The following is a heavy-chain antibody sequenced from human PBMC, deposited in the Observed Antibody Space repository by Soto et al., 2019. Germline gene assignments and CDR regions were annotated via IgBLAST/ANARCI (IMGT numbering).Heavy chain of an antibody. D-gene: IGHD5-12*01. J-gene: IGHJ4*02. CDR2: IIPIFGTA. Sequence: SVKVSCKASGGTFSSYAISWVRQAPGQGLEWMGGIIPIFGTANYAQTFQGRVTITADEPTSTAYMELRSLRSEDTAVYYCAVRDGYNEIEYYFDYWGQGTLVTVSS. CDR1: GGTFSSYA. CDR3: AVRDGYNEIEYYFDY. V-gene: IGHV1-69*13.